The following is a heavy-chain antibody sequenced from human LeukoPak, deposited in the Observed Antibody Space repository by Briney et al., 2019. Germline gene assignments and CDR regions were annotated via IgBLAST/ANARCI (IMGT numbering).Heavy chain of an antibody. CDR3: ASPAESEQRDLIYSMDV. CDR2: INPSGGST. D-gene: IGHD6-25*01. J-gene: IGHJ6*02. CDR1: GYTFTSYY. V-gene: IGHV1-46*01. Sequence: GASVKVSCKASGYTFTSYYMHWVRQAPGQGLEWMGIINPSGGSTSYAQKFQGRVTMTRDTSTSTVYMELSSLRSEDTAVYYCASPAESEQRDLIYSMDVWGQGTTVTVSS.